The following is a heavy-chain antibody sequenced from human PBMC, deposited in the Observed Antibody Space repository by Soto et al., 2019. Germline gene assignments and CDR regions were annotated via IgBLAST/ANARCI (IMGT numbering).Heavy chain of an antibody. D-gene: IGHD4-17*01. J-gene: IGHJ6*02. V-gene: IGHV1-18*01. Sequence: QVQLVQSGAEVKKPGASVKVSCKASGYTFTSYGISWVRQAPGQGLEWMGWISAYNGNTNYAQKLQGRVTMTTDTSTSTANMELRSLRSDDTAVYYCARWDGDYVYYYGMDDWGQGTTVTVSS. CDR2: ISAYNGNT. CDR1: GYTFTSYG. CDR3: ARWDGDYVYYYGMDD.